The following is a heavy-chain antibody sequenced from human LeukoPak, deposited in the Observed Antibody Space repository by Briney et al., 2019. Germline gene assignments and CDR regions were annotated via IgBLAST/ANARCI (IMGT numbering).Heavy chain of an antibody. V-gene: IGHV3-48*02. J-gene: IGHJ1*01. D-gene: IGHD1-26*01. CDR3: APEWELQGEYFQH. Sequence: GGSLILSCAASGFTFSSYSMNWVRQAPGKGLEWVSYISSSSSTIYYADSVKGRFTISRDNAKNSLYLQMNSLKDEDTAVYYCAPEWELQGEYFQHWGQGTLVTVSS. CDR2: ISSSSSTI. CDR1: GFTFSSYS.